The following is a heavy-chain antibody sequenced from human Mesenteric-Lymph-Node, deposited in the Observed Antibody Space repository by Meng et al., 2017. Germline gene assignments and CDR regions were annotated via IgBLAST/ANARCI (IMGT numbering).Heavy chain of an antibody. CDR2: ITGSGSTI. J-gene: IGHJ5*01. CDR3: AREITGTSSEFDS. Sequence: GGSLRLSCAASGFTFSSHEMNWVRQAPGKGLEWVSYITGSGSTIYYADSVTGRFTMSRDNAKNSLYLQMNSLRVDDTAVYYCAREITGTSSEFDSWGHGTLVTVSS. D-gene: IGHD1-7*01. V-gene: IGHV3-48*03. CDR1: GFTFSSHE.